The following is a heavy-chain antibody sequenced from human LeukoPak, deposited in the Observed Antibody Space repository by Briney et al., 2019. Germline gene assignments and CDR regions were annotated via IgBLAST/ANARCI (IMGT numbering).Heavy chain of an antibody. Sequence: GGSLRLSCAASGFTFSSYWMSWVRQAPGKGLEWVANIKQDGSEKYYVDSVKGRFTISRDNSKNTLYLQMNSLRAEDTAVYYCAKDRFSAVVAIYYYYGMDVWGQGTTVTVSS. V-gene: IGHV3-7*01. J-gene: IGHJ6*02. CDR2: IKQDGSEK. CDR3: AKDRFSAVVAIYYYYGMDV. D-gene: IGHD2-15*01. CDR1: GFTFSSYW.